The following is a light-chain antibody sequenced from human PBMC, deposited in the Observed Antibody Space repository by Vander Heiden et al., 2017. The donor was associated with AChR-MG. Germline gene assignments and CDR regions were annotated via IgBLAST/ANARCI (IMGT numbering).Light chain of an antibody. CDR1: QSVSSSY. Sequence: IVLTQSPGTLSVSPGERATLSCRASQSVSSSYLAWYQQKPGQAPRLLIYGASSRATGIPDRISGSGSGTDFTLTISRLEHEDSAVYYCQHYGSSQWTFGQGTKVEIK. J-gene: IGKJ1*01. V-gene: IGKV3-20*01. CDR2: GAS. CDR3: QHYGSSQWT.